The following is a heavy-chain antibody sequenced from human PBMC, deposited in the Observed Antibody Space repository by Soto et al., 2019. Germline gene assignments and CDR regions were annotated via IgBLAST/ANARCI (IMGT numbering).Heavy chain of an antibody. V-gene: IGHV1-46*01. CDR1: GYTFTSYY. CDR2: INPSGGST. CDR3: ARGGYYDSSGSRNYHYYGMNV. J-gene: IGHJ6*02. Sequence: ASVKVSCKASGYTFTSYYMHWVRQAPGQGLEWMGIINPSGGSTNYAQKFQGRVTMTTDTSSNTAYMELRSLRSDDTAMYYCARGGYYDSSGSRNYHYYGMNVWGQGTTVTVSS. D-gene: IGHD3-22*01.